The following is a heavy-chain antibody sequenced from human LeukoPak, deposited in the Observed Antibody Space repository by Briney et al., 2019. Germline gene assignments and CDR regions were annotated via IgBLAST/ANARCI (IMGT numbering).Heavy chain of an antibody. CDR1: GFTFDDYA. CDR2: ISWNSGSI. CDR3: ARLWGYSYDGGLWTIDY. Sequence: LGRSLRLSCAASGFTFDDYAMHWVRQAPGKGLEWVSGISWNSGSIGYADSVKGRFTISRDNAKNSLYLQMNSLRAEDTAVYYCARLWGYSYDGGLWTIDYWGQGTLVTVSS. D-gene: IGHD5-18*01. V-gene: IGHV3-9*01. J-gene: IGHJ4*02.